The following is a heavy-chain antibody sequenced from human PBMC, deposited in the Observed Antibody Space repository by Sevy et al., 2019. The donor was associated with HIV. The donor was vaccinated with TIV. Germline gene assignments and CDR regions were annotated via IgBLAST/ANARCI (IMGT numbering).Heavy chain of an antibody. CDR1: GFTFSTYS. CDR2: ISSTSSYI. D-gene: IGHD6-19*01. Sequence: GGSLRLSCAASGFTFSTYSMNWVRQAPGKGLEWVSSISSTSSYIDYAYSVKGRFTISRDNAKNSLHLQMNNLRAEDTAVYYCARDYNSGWRKFNLFDPWGQGTLVTVSS. V-gene: IGHV3-21*01. J-gene: IGHJ5*02. CDR3: ARDYNSGWRKFNLFDP.